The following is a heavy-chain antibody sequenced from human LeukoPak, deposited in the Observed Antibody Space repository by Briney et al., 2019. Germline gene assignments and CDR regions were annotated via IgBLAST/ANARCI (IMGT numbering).Heavy chain of an antibody. D-gene: IGHD1-26*01. Sequence: GGSLRLSRAASGFTFSSYGMSWVRQAPGKGLEWVSTISGSGYNTYYADSVKGRFTISRDNSQNTLFLQMNSLSAEDTALYYCAKHSGSYFIYYFDYWGQGTLVSVSS. J-gene: IGHJ4*02. V-gene: IGHV3-23*01. CDR1: GFTFSSYG. CDR2: ISGSGYNT. CDR3: AKHSGSYFIYYFDY.